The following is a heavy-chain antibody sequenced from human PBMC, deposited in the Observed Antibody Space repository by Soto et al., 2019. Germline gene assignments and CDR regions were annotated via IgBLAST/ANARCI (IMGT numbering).Heavy chain of an antibody. V-gene: IGHV1-18*01. Sequence: QVQLVQSGAEVKKPGASVKVSCKASGYTFTSNGISWVRQAPGQGLEWMGWISAYNGNTNYAQKLQGRVTMTTDTSTSTAYMELRCRRTDDTAVDYCARVAAKVPIDYWGQGTLVTVPS. CDR3: ARVAAKVPIDY. D-gene: IGHD6-19*01. CDR1: GYTFTSNG. J-gene: IGHJ4*02. CDR2: ISAYNGNT.